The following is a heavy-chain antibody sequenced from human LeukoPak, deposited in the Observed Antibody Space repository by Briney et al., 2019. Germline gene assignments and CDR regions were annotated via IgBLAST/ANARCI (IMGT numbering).Heavy chain of an antibody. V-gene: IGHV1-69*04. D-gene: IGHD2-2*01. CDR3: ARGELVPAYFDY. CDR1: GGTFISYA. CDR2: IIPILGIA. J-gene: IGHJ4*02. Sequence: GSSVTVSCKASGGTFISYAISWVRQAPGQGLEWMGRIIPILGIANYAQKFQGRVTITADKSTSTAYMELSSLRSEDTAVYYCARGELVPAYFDYWGQGTLVTVSS.